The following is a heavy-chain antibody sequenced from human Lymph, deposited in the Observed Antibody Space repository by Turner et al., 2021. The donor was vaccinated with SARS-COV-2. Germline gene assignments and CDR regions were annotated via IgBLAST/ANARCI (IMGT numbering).Heavy chain of an antibody. Sequence: QVQLLESGGGVVQPGRSLRLSCAASGFTFSNYGMHWLRQAPGKGLEWVAVIWYDGSNKDYADSVKGRFTISRDNSKNTLYLQMNSLRAEDTAVYYCAREGQVGATTGVDYWGQGTLVTVSS. CDR2: IWYDGSNK. V-gene: IGHV3-33*01. CDR3: AREGQVGATTGVDY. J-gene: IGHJ4*02. CDR1: GFTFSNYG. D-gene: IGHD1-26*01.